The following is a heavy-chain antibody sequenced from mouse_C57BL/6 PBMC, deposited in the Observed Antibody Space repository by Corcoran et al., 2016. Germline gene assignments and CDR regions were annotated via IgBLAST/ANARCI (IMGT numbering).Heavy chain of an antibody. V-gene: IGHV1-18*01. CDR3: ARRRSYYGSSDWYFDV. CDR2: INPNNGGT. Sequence: EVQLQQSGPELVKPGASVKIPCKASGYTFTDYNMDWVKQSHGQSLEWIGEINPNNGGTIYNQKFKGKATLTVDNSSNTAYMELSSLTSEDTAAYDCARRRSYYGSSDWYFDVWGTGTTVTVSS. CDR1: GYTFTDYN. D-gene: IGHD1-1*01. J-gene: IGHJ1*03.